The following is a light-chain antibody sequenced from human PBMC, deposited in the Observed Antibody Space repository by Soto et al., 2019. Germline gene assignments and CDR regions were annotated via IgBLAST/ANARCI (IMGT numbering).Light chain of an antibody. CDR3: QQYNSYSWT. CDR2: KAS. J-gene: IGKJ1*01. Sequence: DIQMTQSPSTLSASVGDRVTITGLASQSISSWLAWYQQKPGKAPKLLIYKASSLESGVPSRFSGSGSGTEFTLTISSLQPDDFATYYCQQYNSYSWTFGQGTKVDI. V-gene: IGKV1-5*03. CDR1: QSISSW.